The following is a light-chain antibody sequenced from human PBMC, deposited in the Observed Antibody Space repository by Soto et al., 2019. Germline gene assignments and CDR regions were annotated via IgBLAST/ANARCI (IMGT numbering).Light chain of an antibody. V-gene: IGKV3-20*01. CDR2: GTS. CDR3: QQYSSSPRFT. J-gene: IGKJ3*01. Sequence: EIVLTQSPGTLSLSPGERATLSCRASQSVSSSYLAWDQQKAGQAPRLLIYGTSSTATAIPDRFSGSGSGTNFTLTISRLEPEDFAVYYCQQYSSSPRFTFGPGTNVDI. CDR1: QSVSSSY.